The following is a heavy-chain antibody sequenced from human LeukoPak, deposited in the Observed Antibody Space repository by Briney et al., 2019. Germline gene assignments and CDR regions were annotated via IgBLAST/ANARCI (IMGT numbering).Heavy chain of an antibody. D-gene: IGHD5-18*01. Sequence: SETLSLTCTVSGGSISSYYWSWIRQPPGKGLEWIGYIYHSGSTYYNPSLKSRVTISVDRSKNQFSLKLSSVTAADTAVYYCARAQQLWYTTDYFDYWGQGTLVTVSS. V-gene: IGHV4-59*12. J-gene: IGHJ4*02. CDR2: IYHSGST. CDR3: ARAQQLWYTTDYFDY. CDR1: GGSISSYY.